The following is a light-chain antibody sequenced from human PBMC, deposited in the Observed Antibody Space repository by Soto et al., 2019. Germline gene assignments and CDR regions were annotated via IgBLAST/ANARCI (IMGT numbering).Light chain of an antibody. J-gene: IGLJ3*02. CDR2: EVT. CDR1: INDIGSYNY. V-gene: IGLV2-14*01. Sequence: QSALTQPASVSGSPGQSITLSCAGTINDIGSYNYVSWFQQHPGKAPKLIIYEVTHRPSGISTRFSGSKSGNTASLTISGLQAEDDAVYYCSSYTFSTTLRVFGGGTKVTVL. CDR3: SSYTFSTTLRV.